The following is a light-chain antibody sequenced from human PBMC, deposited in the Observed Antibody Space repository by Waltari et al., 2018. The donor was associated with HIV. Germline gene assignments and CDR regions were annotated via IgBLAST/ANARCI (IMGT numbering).Light chain of an antibody. V-gene: IGLV2-14*01. CDR2: EVS. Sequence: QSALTQPASVSGSPGQSITLSCTRTSSSVGAYKFVSWYQQHPGKASKLIIYEVSNRPSGVSNRFSASKSGNTASLTISGLQAEDEADYYCTSYTTSITYVFGTGTKVTVL. J-gene: IGLJ1*01. CDR3: TSYTTSITYV. CDR1: SSSVGAYKF.